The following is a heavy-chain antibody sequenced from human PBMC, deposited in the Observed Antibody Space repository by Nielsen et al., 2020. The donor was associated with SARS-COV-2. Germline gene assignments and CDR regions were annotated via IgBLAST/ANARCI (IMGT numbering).Heavy chain of an antibody. D-gene: IGHD3-16*01. V-gene: IGHV3-23*01. CDR1: GFTFSSYG. J-gene: IGHJ4*02. Sequence: GESLKISCAASGFTFSSYGMHWVRQAPGKGLEWVSAISGSGGSTYYADSVKGRFTISRDNSKNTLYLQMNSLRADDTAVYYCARSRALGGITPDYWGQGTLVTVSS. CDR2: ISGSGGST. CDR3: ARSRALGGITPDY.